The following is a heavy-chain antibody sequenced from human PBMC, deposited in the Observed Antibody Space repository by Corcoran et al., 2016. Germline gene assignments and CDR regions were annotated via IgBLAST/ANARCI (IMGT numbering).Heavy chain of an antibody. J-gene: IGHJ4*02. V-gene: IGHV2-5*02. CDR2: IYWDNDK. Sequence: QITLKESGPTLVNPTQTLTLTCDFSGFSLSTSGVGVAWIRQPPGEALEWLAVIYWDNDKRYSPSLKTRLTITKDTSKNQVVLTMTNMNPVDTATYYCAGRQTGSGYEWETGCIDYWGQGTVVTVSS. D-gene: IGHD5-12*01. CDR1: GFSLSTSGVG. CDR3: AGRQTGSGYEWETGCIDY.